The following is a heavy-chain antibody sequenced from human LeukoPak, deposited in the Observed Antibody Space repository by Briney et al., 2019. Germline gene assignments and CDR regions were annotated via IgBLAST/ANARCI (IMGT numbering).Heavy chain of an antibody. CDR1: GFTVSSNY. Sequence: GGSLRLSCAASGFTVSSNYMSWVRQAPGKGLEWVSVIYSGGSTYYADSVKGRFTISRDNSKNTLYLQMNSLRAEDTAVYYCATDGDGDRTSYYYYGMDVWGQGTTVTVPS. D-gene: IGHD4-17*01. CDR3: ATDGDGDRTSYYYYGMDV. CDR2: IYSGGST. V-gene: IGHV3-53*01. J-gene: IGHJ6*02.